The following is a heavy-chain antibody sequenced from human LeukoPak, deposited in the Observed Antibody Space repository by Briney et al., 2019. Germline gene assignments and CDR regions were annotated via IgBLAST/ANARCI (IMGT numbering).Heavy chain of an antibody. CDR1: GGSISSGGYY. D-gene: IGHD5-18*01. CDR2: IYYSGST. V-gene: IGHV4-31*03. CDR3: ASGDTAINNFDY. J-gene: IGHJ4*02. Sequence: QPSETLSLTCTVSGGSISSGGYYWSWIRQHPGKGLEWIGYIYYSGSTYYNPSLKSRVTISVDTSKNQFSLKLSSVTAADTAVYYCASGDTAINNFDYWGQGTLVTVSS.